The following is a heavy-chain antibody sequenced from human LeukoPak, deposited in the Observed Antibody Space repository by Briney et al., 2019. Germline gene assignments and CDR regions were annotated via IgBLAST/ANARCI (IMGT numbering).Heavy chain of an antibody. D-gene: IGHD4-23*01. CDR1: GGTFSSYA. CDR3: ASSTTVVTSFDY. V-gene: IGHV1-69*05. CDR2: IIPIFGTA. J-gene: IGHJ4*02. Sequence: GASVKVSCKASGGTFSSYAISWVRQAPGQGLEWMGGIIPIFGTANYAQKFQGRVTITTDESTSTAYMELSSLRSEDTAVYYCASSTTVVTSFDYWGQGTLVTVSS.